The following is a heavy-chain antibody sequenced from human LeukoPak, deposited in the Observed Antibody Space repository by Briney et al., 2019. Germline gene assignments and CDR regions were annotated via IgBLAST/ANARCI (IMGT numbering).Heavy chain of an antibody. J-gene: IGHJ4*02. D-gene: IGHD3-22*01. CDR2: ISSSSSYI. V-gene: IGHV3-21*01. Sequence: PGGSLRLSCAASGFTFSSYSMNWVRQAPGKGLEWVSSISSSSSYIYYADSVKGRFTISRDNAKNSLYLQMNSPRAEDTAVYYCARDARYYYDSSGYIDYWGQGTLVTVSS. CDR3: ARDARYYYDSSGYIDY. CDR1: GFTFSSYS.